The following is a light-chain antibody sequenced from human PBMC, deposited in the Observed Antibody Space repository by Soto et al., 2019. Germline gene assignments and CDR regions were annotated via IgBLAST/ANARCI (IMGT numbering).Light chain of an antibody. Sequence: QSALTQPASVSGSPGQSITISCTGTSSDVGGYNYVSWYQHHPGKAPKLMIYEVSNRPSGVSNRFSGSKSGNTASLTISGLQDEDEADYYCSSYTRSSTQVFGTGTKLTVL. J-gene: IGLJ1*01. CDR2: EVS. CDR3: SSYTRSSTQV. CDR1: SSDVGGYNY. V-gene: IGLV2-14*01.